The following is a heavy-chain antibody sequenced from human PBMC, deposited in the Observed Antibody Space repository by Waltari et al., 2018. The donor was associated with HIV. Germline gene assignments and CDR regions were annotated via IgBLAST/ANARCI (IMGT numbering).Heavy chain of an antibody. D-gene: IGHD2-15*01. CDR1: GFTLTTPW. J-gene: IGHJ6*02. V-gene: IGHV3-74*01. Sequence: EVQLVESGGGLVQPGGSLRLSCPASGFTLTTPWVHWARQVPGKGLVWVSRINPDGTDTRYADSVKGRFTISRDNAKNTVYLQVNSLRGEDTSVYYCARGKDCGGGTCDGYHYYGLDVWGQGTTVTVSS. CDR2: INPDGTDT. CDR3: ARGKDCGGGTCDGYHYYGLDV.